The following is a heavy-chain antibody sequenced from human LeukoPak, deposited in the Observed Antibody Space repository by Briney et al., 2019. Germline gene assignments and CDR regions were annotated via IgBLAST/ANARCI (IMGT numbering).Heavy chain of an antibody. CDR2: IKQDGSEK. CDR3: ARGGVITDKPNFDY. Sequence: GGTLRLSCAASGFTFSSYWMSWVRQAPGKGLEWVANIKQDGSEKYYVDSVKGRFTISRDNAKNSLYLQMNSLRAEDTAVYYCARGGVITDKPNFDYWGQGTLVTVSS. D-gene: IGHD3-3*01. V-gene: IGHV3-7*01. CDR1: GFTFSSYW. J-gene: IGHJ4*02.